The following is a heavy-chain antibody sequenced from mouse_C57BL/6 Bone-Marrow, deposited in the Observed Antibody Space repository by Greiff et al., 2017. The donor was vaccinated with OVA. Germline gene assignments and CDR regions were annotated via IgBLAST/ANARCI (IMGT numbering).Heavy chain of an antibody. Sequence: VKLMESGAELVKPGASVKLSCKASGYTFTSYWMHWVKQRPGQGLEWIGMIHPNSGSTNYNEKFKSKATLTVDKSSSTAYMQLSSLTSEDSAVYYCARPGDYFDYWGQGTTLTVSS. CDR2: IHPNSGST. V-gene: IGHV1-64*01. J-gene: IGHJ2*01. CDR1: GYTFTSYW. CDR3: ARPGDYFDY.